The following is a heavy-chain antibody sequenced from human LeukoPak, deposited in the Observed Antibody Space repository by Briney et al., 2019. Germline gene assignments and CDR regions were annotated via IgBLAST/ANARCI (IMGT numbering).Heavy chain of an antibody. CDR3: ARGRSMDF. V-gene: IGHV3-7*04. J-gene: IGHJ4*02. CDR1: GFIFRNNW. CDR2: IKHDSSEK. D-gene: IGHD2-2*01. Sequence: GGSLRLSCAAAGFIFRNNWMTWVRQAPGKGLEWVANIKHDSSEKYSVDSVKGRFTISRDNAKMILYLQLNSLRAEDTAAYFCARGRSMDFWGQGTLVTVSS.